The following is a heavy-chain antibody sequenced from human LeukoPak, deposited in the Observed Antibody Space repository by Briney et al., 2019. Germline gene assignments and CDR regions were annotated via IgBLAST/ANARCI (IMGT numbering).Heavy chain of an antibody. CDR3: ARPDDNADYILSY. D-gene: IGHD4-17*01. CDR1: GYTFNNYW. J-gene: IGHJ1*01. V-gene: IGHV5-51*01. Sequence: GESLKISCKGSGYTFNNYWIGWVRQMPGKGLEYLGIIYPGDSDTKYSPAFEGHITISVDKSITTAYLQWSSLKASDTAMYYCARPDDNADYILSYWGQGTLVTVSS. CDR2: IYPGDSDT.